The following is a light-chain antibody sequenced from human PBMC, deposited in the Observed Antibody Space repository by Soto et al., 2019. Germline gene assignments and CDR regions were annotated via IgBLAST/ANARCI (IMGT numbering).Light chain of an antibody. CDR2: DAS. CDR1: QDISNY. V-gene: IGKV1-33*01. CDR3: QQYDNLPLF. J-gene: IGKJ4*01. Sequence: DIQMTQSPSSLSASVGDRVTITCQASQDISNYLNWYQQKPGKAPKLLIYDASNLETGVPSRFSGSGSGTDFTFTISSPQPEDIATYYCQQYDNLPLFFGGGTKVEIK.